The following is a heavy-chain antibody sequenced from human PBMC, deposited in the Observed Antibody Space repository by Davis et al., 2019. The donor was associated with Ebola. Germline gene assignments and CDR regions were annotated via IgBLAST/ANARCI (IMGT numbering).Heavy chain of an antibody. V-gene: IGHV3-23*01. CDR3: AKDFYGSGSYIDA. CDR2: ISGDGETT. D-gene: IGHD3-10*01. J-gene: IGHJ5*02. Sequence: PGGSLRLSCAASGFTFSTYAMNWVRQAPGKGLEWVSVISGDGETTFYADSVKGRFTISRDNAKNTLYLQMNSLRIEDTAFYYCAKDFYGSGSYIDAWGQGTLVAVSS. CDR1: GFTFSTYA.